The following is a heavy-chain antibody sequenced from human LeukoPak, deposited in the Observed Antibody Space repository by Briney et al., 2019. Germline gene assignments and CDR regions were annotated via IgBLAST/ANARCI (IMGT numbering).Heavy chain of an antibody. CDR2: TYYSGST. D-gene: IGHD3-22*01. V-gene: IGHV4-30-4*07. CDR1: GGSISSGANS. J-gene: IGHJ3*02. Sequence: SKTLSLTCAVSGGSISSGANSWSWIRQPPGKGLEWIGYTYYSGSTYYNPSLKSRVTISVDTSKNQFSLKLSSVTAADTAVYYCARNHYDSDILSAFDIWGQGTMVTVSS. CDR3: ARNHYDSDILSAFDI.